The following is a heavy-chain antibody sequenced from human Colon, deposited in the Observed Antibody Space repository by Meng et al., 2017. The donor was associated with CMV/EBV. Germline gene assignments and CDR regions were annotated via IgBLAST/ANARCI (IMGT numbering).Heavy chain of an antibody. CDR2: ISYDGTIT. CDR1: GFTFSSYA. Sequence: GESLKISCAASGFTFSSYAMHWVRQAPGKGLEWVALISYDGTITGYSDSVRGRFTISRDNSKNTLSLQMNSLRAEDTAVYYCLRITMVRGDDYWGQGTLVTVSS. V-gene: IGHV3-30*04. CDR3: LRITMVRGDDY. J-gene: IGHJ4*02. D-gene: IGHD3-10*01.